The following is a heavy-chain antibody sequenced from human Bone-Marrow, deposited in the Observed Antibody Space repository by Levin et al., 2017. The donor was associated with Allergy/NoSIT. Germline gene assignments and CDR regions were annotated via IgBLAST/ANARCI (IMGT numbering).Heavy chain of an antibody. Sequence: HPGGSLRLSCAASGFTFSSYGMHWVRQAPGKGLEWVAVIWYDGSNKYYADSVKGRFTISRDNSKNTLYLQMNSLRAEDTAVYYCARGVVENCSSTSCYMDAFDIWGQGTMVTVSS. CDR1: GFTFSSYG. J-gene: IGHJ3*02. CDR2: IWYDGSNK. CDR3: ARGVVENCSSTSCYMDAFDI. D-gene: IGHD2-2*02. V-gene: IGHV3-33*01.